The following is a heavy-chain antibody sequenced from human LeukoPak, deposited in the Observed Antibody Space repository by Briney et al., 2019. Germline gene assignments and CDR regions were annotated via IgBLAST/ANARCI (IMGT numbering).Heavy chain of an antibody. V-gene: IGHV1-69*13. J-gene: IGHJ4*02. D-gene: IGHD3-10*01. Sequence: SVKVSCKASGGTFSSYAISWVRQAPGQGLEWMGGIIPIFGTANYAQKFQGRVTITADESTSTAYMELSSLRSEDTAVYYCAKALYYGSGSYQVDYWGQGTLVTVSS. CDR3: AKALYYGSGSYQVDY. CDR2: IIPIFGTA. CDR1: GGTFSSYA.